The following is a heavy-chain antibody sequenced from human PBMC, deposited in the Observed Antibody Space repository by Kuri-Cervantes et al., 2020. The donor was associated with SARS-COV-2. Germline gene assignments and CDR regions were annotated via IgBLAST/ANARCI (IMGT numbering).Heavy chain of an antibody. D-gene: IGHD2-2*01. J-gene: IGHJ5*02. CDR3: ARSSGDIVVVPVFDP. Sequence: SETLSLTCTVSGGSISSYYWSWIRQPPGKGLEWIGYIYHSGSTNYNPSLKSRVTISVDTSKNQFSLKLSSVTAADTAVYYCARSSGDIVVVPVFDPWGQGTLVTVSS. V-gene: IGHV4-59*01. CDR1: GGSISSYY. CDR2: IYHSGST.